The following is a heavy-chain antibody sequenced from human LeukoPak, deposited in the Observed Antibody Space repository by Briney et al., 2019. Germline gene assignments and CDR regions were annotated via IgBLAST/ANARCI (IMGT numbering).Heavy chain of an antibody. J-gene: IGHJ4*02. D-gene: IGHD4-11*01. CDR3: ATYRRLNSDYHSHY. CDR2: ISGSSTYI. V-gene: IGHV3-21*06. Sequence: AGTLRLSCVASGLTFPPYNLNWVRQAPGKGLEWVSSISGSSTYIYYADSVKGRFTISRDDAKNSAFLQMNSLRAEDTAVYYCATYRRLNSDYHSHYWGQGTLVTVSS. CDR1: GLTFPPYN.